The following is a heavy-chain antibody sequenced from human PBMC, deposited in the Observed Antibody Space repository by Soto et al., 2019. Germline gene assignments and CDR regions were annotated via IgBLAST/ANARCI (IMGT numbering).Heavy chain of an antibody. V-gene: IGHV3-30-3*01. Sequence: GGSLRLSCAASGFTFSSYAMHWVRQAPGKGLEWVAVISYDGSNKYYADSVKGRFTISRDNSKNTLYLQMNSLRAEDTAVYYCAREAGTQRSPLIYFDYWGQGTLVTVSS. D-gene: IGHD6-19*01. J-gene: IGHJ4*02. CDR1: GFTFSSYA. CDR2: ISYDGSNK. CDR3: AREAGTQRSPLIYFDY.